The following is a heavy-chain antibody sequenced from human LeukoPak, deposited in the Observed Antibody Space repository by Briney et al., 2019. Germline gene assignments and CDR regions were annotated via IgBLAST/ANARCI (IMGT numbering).Heavy chain of an antibody. D-gene: IGHD5-12*01. V-gene: IGHV4-34*01. CDR1: GGSFSGYY. CDR3: ASVSRGGYDFRAFDY. Sequence: SETLSLTCAVYGGSFSGYYWSWIRQPPGKRLEWIGEINHSGSTNYNPSLKSRVTIPVDTSKNQFSLKLSSVTAADTAVYYCASVSRGGYDFRAFDYWGQGTLVTVSS. CDR2: INHSGST. J-gene: IGHJ4*02.